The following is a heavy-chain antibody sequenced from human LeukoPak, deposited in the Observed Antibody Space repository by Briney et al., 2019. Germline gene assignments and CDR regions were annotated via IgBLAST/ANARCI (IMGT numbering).Heavy chain of an antibody. CDR3: ARDRYYYDSSGSDAFDI. CDR1: GFTFSSYW. J-gene: IGHJ3*02. Sequence: PGGSLRLSCAASGFTFSSYWMSWVRQAPGKGLGWVANIKQDGSEKYYVDSVKGRFTISRDNAKNSLYLQMNSLRAEDTAVYYCARDRYYYDSSGSDAFDIWGQGTMVTVSS. D-gene: IGHD3-22*01. V-gene: IGHV3-7*01. CDR2: IKQDGSEK.